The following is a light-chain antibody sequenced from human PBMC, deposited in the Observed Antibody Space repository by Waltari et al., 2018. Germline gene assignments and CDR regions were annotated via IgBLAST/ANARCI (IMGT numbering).Light chain of an antibody. Sequence: SYVLTQPPSVSVAPGQTARVTCGGNIIGSKSVPWYQQKSGQAPVLVVSDDSDRPSGIPERFSGSNSGHTATLTISGVEAGDEADYYCQVWESRSDVVFGGGTKLTVL. V-gene: IGLV3-21*02. CDR1: IIGSKS. CDR3: QVWESRSDVV. CDR2: DDS. J-gene: IGLJ2*01.